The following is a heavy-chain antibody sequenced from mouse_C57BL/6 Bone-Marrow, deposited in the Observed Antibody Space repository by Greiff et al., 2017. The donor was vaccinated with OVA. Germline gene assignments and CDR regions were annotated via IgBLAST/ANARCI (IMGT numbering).Heavy chain of an antibody. J-gene: IGHJ3*01. CDR1: GYTFTSYG. D-gene: IGHD2-4*01. V-gene: IGHV1-58*01. CDR3: ATFYYDYDDGFAY. CDR2: IYIGNGYT. Sequence: EVQGVESGAELVRPGSSVKMSCKTSGYTFTSYGINWVKQRPGQGLEWIGYIYIGNGYTEYNEKFKGKATLTSDTSSSTAYMQLSSLTSEDSAIYFCATFYYDYDDGFAYWGQGTLVTVSA.